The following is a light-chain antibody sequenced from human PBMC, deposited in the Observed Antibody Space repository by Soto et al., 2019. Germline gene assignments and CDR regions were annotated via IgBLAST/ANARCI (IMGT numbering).Light chain of an antibody. CDR2: DAS. Sequence: DIRMSQSPSTLSASIGDRVTITCRASQSTSSWLAWYQQKPGKAPKLLIYDASSLESGVPSRFSGSGSGTEFTLTIISLQPDDFATYYCQQYNSYSTFGQGTKV. V-gene: IGKV1-5*01. J-gene: IGKJ1*01. CDR3: QQYNSYST. CDR1: QSTSSW.